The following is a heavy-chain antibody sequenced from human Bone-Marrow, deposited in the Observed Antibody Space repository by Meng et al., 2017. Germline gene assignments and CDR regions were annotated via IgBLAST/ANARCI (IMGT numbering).Heavy chain of an antibody. CDR3: ARDVAGRGGY. CDR1: GFTFSSYN. D-gene: IGHD1-26*01. J-gene: IGHJ4*02. Sequence: GGSLRLSCAASGFTFSSYNMHWVRQTPGEGLVWVSRINTDASSTTYADSVKGRFTISRDNAKNTLYLQMNSLRGEDTAVYYCARDVAGRGGYWGQGTLVTVSS. CDR2: INTDASST. V-gene: IGHV3-74*03.